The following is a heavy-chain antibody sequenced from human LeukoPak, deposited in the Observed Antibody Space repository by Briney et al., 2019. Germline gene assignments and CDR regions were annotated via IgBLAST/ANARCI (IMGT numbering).Heavy chain of an antibody. D-gene: IGHD6-6*01. Sequence: ASVKVSCKASGYTFTGYYMNWVRQAPGQGLEWMGWINPNTGATNYAQKFQGRVTMSRDTPINTAYMELSRLTSDDTAVYFCARVDSIGGYFDYWGQGTLVTVSS. J-gene: IGHJ4*02. CDR1: GYTFTGYY. CDR2: INPNTGAT. CDR3: ARVDSIGGYFDY. V-gene: IGHV1-2*02.